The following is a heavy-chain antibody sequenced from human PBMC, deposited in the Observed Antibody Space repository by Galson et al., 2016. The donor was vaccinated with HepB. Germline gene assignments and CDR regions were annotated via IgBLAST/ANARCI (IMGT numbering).Heavy chain of an antibody. J-gene: IGHJ4*02. D-gene: IGHD1-1*01. Sequence: SLRLSCAASGFVFSNFGLSWVRQAPGKGLGWVASISTRRTTYYSDSVQGRFTISSDNSNNTLYLQMNGLRAEDTAVYYCAKERLVRRIFDHWGQGTLLTVSS. CDR1: GFVFSNFG. CDR3: AKERLVRRIFDH. V-gene: IGHV3-23*01. CDR2: ISTRRTT.